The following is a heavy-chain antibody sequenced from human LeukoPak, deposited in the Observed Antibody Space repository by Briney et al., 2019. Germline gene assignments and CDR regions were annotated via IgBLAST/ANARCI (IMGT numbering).Heavy chain of an antibody. J-gene: IGHJ4*02. CDR3: VRDGSSWGNFDY. V-gene: IGHV3-30*02. CDR2: IRYDGSNK. CDR1: GFTFSSYD. Sequence: PGGSLRLSCAASGFTFSSYDIHWVRQAPGKGLEWVAFIRYDGSNKYYADSVRGRFTISRDNSKNTLYLHMNSLRAEDTAVYYCVRDGSSWGNFDYWGQGTLVSVSS. D-gene: IGHD7-27*01.